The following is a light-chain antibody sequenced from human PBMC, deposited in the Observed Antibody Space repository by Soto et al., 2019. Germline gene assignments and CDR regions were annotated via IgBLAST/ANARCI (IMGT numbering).Light chain of an antibody. J-gene: IGLJ2*01. Sequence: SYKLTQPPSVSVAPGQTARITCGGNNIGSKSVHWYQQKPDQATVLVVYDDSDRRSGIPERFSGSNSGNTATLTISRVEAGDEADYYCQVWDSSSDHPHVVFGGGTKLTVL. CDR2: DDS. CDR1: NIGSKS. V-gene: IGLV3-21*02. CDR3: QVWDSSSDHPHVV.